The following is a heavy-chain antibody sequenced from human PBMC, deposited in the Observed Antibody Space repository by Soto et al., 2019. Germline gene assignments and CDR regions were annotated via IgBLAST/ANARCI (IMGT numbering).Heavy chain of an antibody. V-gene: IGHV3-23*01. CDR3: AKDIQAWFGELLIYGMDV. J-gene: IGHJ6*02. CDR1: GFTFSSYA. Sequence: GGSLRLSCAASGFTFSSYAMSWVRQAPGKGLEWVSAISGSGGSTYYADSVKGRFTISRDNSKNTLYLQMNSLRAEDTAVYYCAKDIQAWFGELLIYGMDVWGQGTTVTVSS. D-gene: IGHD3-10*01. CDR2: ISGSGGST.